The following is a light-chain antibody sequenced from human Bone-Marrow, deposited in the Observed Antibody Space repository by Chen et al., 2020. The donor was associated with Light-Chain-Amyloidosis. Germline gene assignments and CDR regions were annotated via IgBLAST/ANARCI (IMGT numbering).Light chain of an antibody. CDR2: DDS. CDR3: QVWDRSSDRPV. CDR1: NIGSTS. J-gene: IGLJ3*02. Sequence: SYVVTQPSSVSAATGPTATIACGGNNIGSTSVHWYQQTPGQAPLLVVYDDSDRPSGIPERLSGSNSGNTATLTISRVEAGDEADYYCQVWDRSSDRPVFGGGTKLTVL. V-gene: IGLV3-21*02.